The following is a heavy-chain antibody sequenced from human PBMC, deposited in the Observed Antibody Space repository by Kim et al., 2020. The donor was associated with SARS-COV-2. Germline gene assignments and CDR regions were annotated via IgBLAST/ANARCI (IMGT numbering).Heavy chain of an antibody. J-gene: IGHJ4*02. V-gene: IGHV4-31*02. D-gene: IGHD3-16*02. Sequence: SYNPSLKSRVTISVDTSKNQFSLKLSSGTAADTAVYYCARGLITFGGVISWGQGTLVTVSS. CDR3: ARGLITFGGVIS.